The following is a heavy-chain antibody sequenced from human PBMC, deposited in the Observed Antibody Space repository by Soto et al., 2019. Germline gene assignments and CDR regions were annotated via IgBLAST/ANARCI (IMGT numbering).Heavy chain of an antibody. CDR2: ISAYNGNT. Sequence: QVQLVQSGAEVKKPEASVKVSCKASGYTFTSYGISWVRQAPGQGLEWMGWISAYNGNTNYAQKLQGRVTMTTDTSTSTAYMELRSLRSDDTAVYYCARGILSWDSSGSYYYGMDVWGQGTTVTVSS. CDR3: ARGILSWDSSGSYYYGMDV. CDR1: GYTFTSYG. V-gene: IGHV1-18*01. J-gene: IGHJ6*02. D-gene: IGHD3-22*01.